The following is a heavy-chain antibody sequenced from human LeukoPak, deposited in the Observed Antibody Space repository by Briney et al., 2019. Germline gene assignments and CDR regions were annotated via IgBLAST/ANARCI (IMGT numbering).Heavy chain of an antibody. Sequence: ASVKVSCKASGYTFTSYGISWVRQAPGQGLEWMGWISANDGNTDYPQKLQGRVTMTTDTSTSTAYMELRSLRSDDTAVYYCARESHVTRQDYWGQGTLVTVSS. J-gene: IGHJ4*02. CDR3: ARESHVTRQDY. CDR2: ISANDGNT. CDR1: GYTFTSYG. V-gene: IGHV1-18*01. D-gene: IGHD3-10*01.